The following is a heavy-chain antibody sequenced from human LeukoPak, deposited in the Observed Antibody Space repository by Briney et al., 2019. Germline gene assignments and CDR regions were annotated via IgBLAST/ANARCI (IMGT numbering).Heavy chain of an antibody. Sequence: SETLSLTCTVSGGSIRSSYYYWGWIRQPPGKGLEWIGSIYDSGSTYYNPSLKSRVTISVDTSKNQFSLKLSSVTAADTAVYYCARRRSLGFDPWGQGTLVTVSS. CDR1: GGSIRSSYYY. V-gene: IGHV4-39*07. J-gene: IGHJ5*02. CDR2: IYDSGST. CDR3: ARRRSLGFDP.